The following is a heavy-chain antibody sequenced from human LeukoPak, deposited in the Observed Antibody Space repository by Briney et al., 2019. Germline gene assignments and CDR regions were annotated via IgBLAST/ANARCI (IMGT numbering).Heavy chain of an antibody. Sequence: ASAKVSCKASGYTFTGYYMHWVRQAPGQGLEWMGWINPNSGGTNYAQKFQGRVTMTRDTSISTAYMELSRLRSDDTAVYYCARVRGGSYSSFDYWGQGTLVTVSS. V-gene: IGHV1-2*02. CDR1: GYTFTGYY. CDR2: INPNSGGT. CDR3: ARVRGGSYSSFDY. J-gene: IGHJ4*02. D-gene: IGHD1-26*01.